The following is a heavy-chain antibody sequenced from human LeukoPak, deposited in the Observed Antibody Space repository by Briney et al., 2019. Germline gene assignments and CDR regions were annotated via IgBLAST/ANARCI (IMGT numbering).Heavy chain of an antibody. V-gene: IGHV3-21*01. Sequence: GGSLRLSCAASGFTFSSYSMNWVRQAPGKGLEWVSSISSSCSYIYYADSVKGRFTISRDNAKNSLYLQMNSLRAEDTAVYYCARDGNGDYYYYMDVWGKGTTVTVSS. D-gene: IGHD4-23*01. CDR3: ARDGNGDYYYYMDV. J-gene: IGHJ6*03. CDR1: GFTFSSYS. CDR2: ISSSCSYI.